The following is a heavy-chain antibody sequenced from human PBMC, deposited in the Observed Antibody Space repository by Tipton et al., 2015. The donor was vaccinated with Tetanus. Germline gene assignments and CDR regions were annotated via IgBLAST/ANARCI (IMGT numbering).Heavy chain of an antibody. J-gene: IGHJ6*02. CDR1: GYTFTGYY. V-gene: IGHV1-2*02. CDR2: IDPNSGGT. D-gene: IGHD3-22*01. CDR3: ARDRGNYIYYGMDV. Sequence: QLVQSGAEVKKPGASVKVSCKASGYTFTGYYIYWVRQATGQGLEWMGWIDPNSGGTVYAQKFQGRVTMTRDTSISTAYMELGSLRSDDTAVYYCARDRGNYIYYGMDVWGPGTTVTVS.